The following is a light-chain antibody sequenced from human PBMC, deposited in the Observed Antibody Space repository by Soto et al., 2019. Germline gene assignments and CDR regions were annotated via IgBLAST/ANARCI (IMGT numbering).Light chain of an antibody. CDR2: GAS. CDR1: QSVASN. J-gene: IGKJ1*01. Sequence: EIVMTQSPATLSVSPGERATLSCRASQSVASNLAWYQQKPGQAPRLLIYGASTRATAIPARFSGSGSGTEFTLTISSLQSEDSAVYYCQQYHSWPAFGQGTKVDIK. V-gene: IGKV3-15*01. CDR3: QQYHSWPA.